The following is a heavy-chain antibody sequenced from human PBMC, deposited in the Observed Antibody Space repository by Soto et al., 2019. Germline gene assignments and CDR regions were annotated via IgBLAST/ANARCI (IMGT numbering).Heavy chain of an antibody. D-gene: IGHD5-12*01. V-gene: IGHV4-34*01. J-gene: IGHJ4*02. CDR1: GGSFSGYY. CDR2: INHSGST. Sequence: SETLSLTCAVYGGSFSGYYWSWIRQPPGKGLEWIGEINHSGSTNYNPSLKSRVTISVDRSKNQFSLKLSSVTAADTAVYYCARRYSGYGDYWGQGTLVTVSS. CDR3: ARRYSGYGDY.